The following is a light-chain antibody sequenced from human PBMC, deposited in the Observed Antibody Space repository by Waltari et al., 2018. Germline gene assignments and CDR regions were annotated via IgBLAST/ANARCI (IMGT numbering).Light chain of an antibody. CDR3: AVWDDSLSAWL. V-gene: IGLV1-44*01. CDR2: IND. CDR1: SATLGSNT. Sequence: QSVLTPPPSASGTHGQRVTISCSGSSATLGSNTVNWYQHFPGTAPKLVIYINDQRPSGVPDRFSGSKSGTSASLAISGLQSDDEAEYSCAVWDDSLSAWLFGGGTKLAVL. J-gene: IGLJ3*02.